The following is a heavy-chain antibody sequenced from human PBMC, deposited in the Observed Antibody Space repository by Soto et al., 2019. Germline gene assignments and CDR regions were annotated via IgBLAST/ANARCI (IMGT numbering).Heavy chain of an antibody. J-gene: IGHJ6*02. Sequence: GSLRLSCAASGFTFSSYGMHWVRQAPGKGLEWVAVIWYDGSNKYYADSVKGRFTISRDNSKNTLYLQMNSLRAEDTAVYYCARDETPGRYGMDVWGQGTTVTVSS. CDR1: GFTFSSYG. CDR3: ARDETPGRYGMDV. D-gene: IGHD1-26*01. CDR2: IWYDGSNK. V-gene: IGHV3-33*01.